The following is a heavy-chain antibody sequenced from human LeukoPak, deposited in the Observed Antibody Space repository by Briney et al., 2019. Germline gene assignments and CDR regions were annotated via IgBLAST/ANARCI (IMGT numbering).Heavy chain of an antibody. V-gene: IGHV3-21*01. CDR1: GFTFSSYS. CDR2: ISSSSYI. J-gene: IGHJ4*02. Sequence: GGSLRLSCAASGFTFSSYSMNWARQAPGKGLEWVSSISSSSYIYYADSVKGRFTISRDNAKNSLYLQMNSLRAEDTAVYYCARERRGIAAAGDFDYWGQGTLVTVSS. D-gene: IGHD6-13*01. CDR3: ARERRGIAAAGDFDY.